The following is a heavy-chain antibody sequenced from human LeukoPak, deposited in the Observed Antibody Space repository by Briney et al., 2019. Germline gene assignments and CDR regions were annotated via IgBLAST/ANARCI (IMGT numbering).Heavy chain of an antibody. CDR3: ARERVSRADAFDI. CDR1: GGSISSYY. Sequence: SETLSPTCTVSGGSISSYYWSWIRQPPGKGLEWIGYIYYSGSTNYNPSLKSRVTISVDTSKNQFSLKLSSVTAADTAVYYCARERVSRADAFDIWGQGTMVTVSS. CDR2: IYYSGST. D-gene: IGHD2-8*01. J-gene: IGHJ3*02. V-gene: IGHV4-59*01.